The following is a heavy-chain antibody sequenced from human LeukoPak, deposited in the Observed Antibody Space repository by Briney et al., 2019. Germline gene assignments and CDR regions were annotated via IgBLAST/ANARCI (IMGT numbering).Heavy chain of an antibody. V-gene: IGHV1-69*05. CDR2: IIPIFGTA. Sequence: EASVKVSCKASGGTFSSYAISWVRQAPGQGLEWMGGIIPIFGTANYAQKFQGRVTITTDESTSTAYMELSSLRSEDTAVYYCARDYIDPGNYTPLGYWGQGTLVTVSS. J-gene: IGHJ4*02. CDR3: ARDYIDPGNYTPLGY. CDR1: GGTFSSYA. D-gene: IGHD1-7*01.